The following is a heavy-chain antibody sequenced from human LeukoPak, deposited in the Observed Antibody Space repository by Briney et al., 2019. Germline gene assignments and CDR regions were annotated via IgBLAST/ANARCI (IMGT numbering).Heavy chain of an antibody. V-gene: IGHV3-23*01. CDR3: AKASMITFGGVQPNDY. Sequence: GGSLRLSCAASGFTFGSYAMNWVRQAPGKGLAWVSAISVSGGTTFYADSVKGRFTVSRDNSKNTLYLQMNSLRAEDTAVYYCAKASMITFGGVQPNDYWGQGTLVTVSS. CDR1: GFTFGSYA. CDR2: ISVSGGTT. J-gene: IGHJ4*02. D-gene: IGHD3-16*01.